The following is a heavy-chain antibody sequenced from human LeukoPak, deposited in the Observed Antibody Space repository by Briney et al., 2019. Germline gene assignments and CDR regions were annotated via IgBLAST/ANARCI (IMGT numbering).Heavy chain of an antibody. CDR3: ARGSVRGEFDP. D-gene: IGHD3-10*01. CDR2: INHSGIT. CDR1: GGSFSTNY. Sequence: SETLSLTCGVSGGSFSTNYWSWIRQSSEKGLEWIGEINHSGITNYSPSLKSRLSISIDTSKNQFSLKLSPVTAADTAVYSCARGSVRGEFDPWGQGTLVTVSS. V-gene: IGHV4-34*01. J-gene: IGHJ5*02.